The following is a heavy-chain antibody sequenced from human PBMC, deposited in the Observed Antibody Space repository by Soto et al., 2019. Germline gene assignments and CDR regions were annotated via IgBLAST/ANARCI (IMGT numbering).Heavy chain of an antibody. V-gene: IGHV4-30-2*01. Sequence: TLSLTCAVSGGSISSGGYSWSWIRQPPGKGLEWIGYIYHSGSTYYNPSLKSRVTISVDRSKNQFSLKPSSVTAADTAVYYCARDSGAAGTGYYYYGMDVWGQGTTVTVSS. J-gene: IGHJ6*02. CDR2: IYHSGST. D-gene: IGHD6-13*01. CDR3: ARDSGAAGTGYYYYGMDV. CDR1: GGSISSGGYS.